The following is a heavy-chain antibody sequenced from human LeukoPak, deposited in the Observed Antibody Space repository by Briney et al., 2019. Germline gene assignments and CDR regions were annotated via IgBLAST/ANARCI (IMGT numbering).Heavy chain of an antibody. Sequence: SETLSLTCTVSGGSISTYYWNWIRQPPGKGLEWIGYILYSGSTNYNPSLKSRVTISVDTSNNRFSLRLSSVTAADTAVYYCARSDPPVTTFDSWGQGTLVSVSS. D-gene: IGHD4-17*01. V-gene: IGHV4-59*01. CDR3: ARSDPPVTTFDS. CDR2: ILYSGST. J-gene: IGHJ4*02. CDR1: GGSISTYY.